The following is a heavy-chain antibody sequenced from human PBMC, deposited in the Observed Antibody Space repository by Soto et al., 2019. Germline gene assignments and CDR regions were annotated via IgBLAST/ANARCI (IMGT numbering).Heavy chain of an antibody. Sequence: EVQLLDSGGGLVQPGGSLRLSCAASGFIFSNYAMSWVRQAPGKGLEWVSAISGSGGDTFYVGSVKGRFTISRDNSKNTLSLQMNSLRAEDTATYYCAKDAGRGGGSAFACWGQGTLVTVSS. CDR2: ISGSGGDT. V-gene: IGHV3-23*01. CDR3: AKDAGRGGGSAFAC. J-gene: IGHJ4*02. D-gene: IGHD2-2*01. CDR1: GFIFSNYA.